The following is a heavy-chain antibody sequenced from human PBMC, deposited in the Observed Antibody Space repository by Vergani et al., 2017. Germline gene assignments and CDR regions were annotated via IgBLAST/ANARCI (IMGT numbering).Heavy chain of an antibody. CDR1: GGSFSGYY. CDR3: ARVDGTMAPYYYYMDV. D-gene: IGHD3-10*01. V-gene: IGHV4-34*01. Sequence: QVQLQQWGAGLLKPSETLSLTCAVYGGSFSGYYWSWIRQPPGKGLEWIGEINHSGSTNYNPSLKSRVTISVDTSKNQFSLKLSSVTATDTAVYYCARVDGTMAPYYYYMDVWGKGTTVTVSS. CDR2: INHSGST. J-gene: IGHJ6*03.